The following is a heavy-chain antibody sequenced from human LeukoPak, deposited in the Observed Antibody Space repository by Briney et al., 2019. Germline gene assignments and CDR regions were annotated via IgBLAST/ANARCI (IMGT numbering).Heavy chain of an antibody. D-gene: IGHD3-16*01. V-gene: IGHV3-7*01. CDR3: ARDSVSHYFDY. J-gene: IGHJ4*02. CDR2: IKQDGSEK. CDR1: GFTFSSYA. Sequence: GGSLRLSCAASGFTFSSYAMSWVRQAPGKGLEWVANIKQDGSEKYYVDSVKGRFTISRDNAKNSLYLQMNSLRAEDTAVYYCARDSVSHYFDYWGQGTLVTVSS.